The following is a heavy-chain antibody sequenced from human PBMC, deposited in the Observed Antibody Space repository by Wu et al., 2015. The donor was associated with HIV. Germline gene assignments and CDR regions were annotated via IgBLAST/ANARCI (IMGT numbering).Heavy chain of an antibody. CDR3: ARGSTTSGYYYMDV. CDR2: INPSGGST. V-gene: IGHV1-46*01. CDR1: GYTFINSY. J-gene: IGHJ6*03. Sequence: QVQLVQSGAEVKKPGASVTVSCKASGYTFINSYIHWVRQAPGQGLEWMGIINPSGGSTDYAQRFQGRVTITRNTSISTAYMELSSLRSEDTAVYYCARGSTTSGYYYMDVVGRKGPRS. D-gene: IGHD4-11*01.